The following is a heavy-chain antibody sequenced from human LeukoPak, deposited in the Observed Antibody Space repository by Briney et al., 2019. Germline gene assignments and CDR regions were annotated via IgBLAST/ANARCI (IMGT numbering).Heavy chain of an antibody. Sequence: GGSLRLSCAASGFSFSNYGMHWVRQAPGKGLEWVATIWYDGGNRYYGDSVEGRFTISRDNSKNTVSLQMSSLRAEDTAVYYCVKDLYKGDTSSWYYFDYWGQGTLVTVSS. CDR2: IWYDGGNR. V-gene: IGHV3-30*02. D-gene: IGHD6-13*01. CDR1: GFSFSNYG. J-gene: IGHJ4*02. CDR3: VKDLYKGDTSSWYYFDY.